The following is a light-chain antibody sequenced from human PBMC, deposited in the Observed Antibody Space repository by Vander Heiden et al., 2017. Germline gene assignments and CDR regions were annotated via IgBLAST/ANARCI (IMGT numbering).Light chain of an antibody. CDR3: QQYKSYSLYT. V-gene: IGKV1-5*03. J-gene: IGKJ2*01. CDR1: QRTSSW. Sequence: DIQTTQPPSTLYVSVGDRATITCRASQRTSSWLAWYQQKPGKAPKLLIYQASSLQSRVPSRFSGSGSGTEFTLTISSLQHDDFATYYCQQYKSYSLYTFGQGTTLEIK. CDR2: QAS.